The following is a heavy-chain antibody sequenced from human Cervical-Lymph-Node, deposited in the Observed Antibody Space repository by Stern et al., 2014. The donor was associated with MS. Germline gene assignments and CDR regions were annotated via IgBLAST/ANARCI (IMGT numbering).Heavy chain of an antibody. CDR1: GYNFTTSW. CDR3: ARRQGEWVFNFFDP. D-gene: IGHD3-16*01. V-gene: IGHV5-51*01. Sequence: EVQLVQSGAEVKKPGESLKISCKGSGYNFTTSWIAWVRQVPGKGLEWMGIIYPGDSDTRYSPSFQGQVTISADKSISTAYLQWNSLQASDTAMYYCARRQGEWVFNFFDPWGQGTLVTVSS. CDR2: IYPGDSDT. J-gene: IGHJ5*02.